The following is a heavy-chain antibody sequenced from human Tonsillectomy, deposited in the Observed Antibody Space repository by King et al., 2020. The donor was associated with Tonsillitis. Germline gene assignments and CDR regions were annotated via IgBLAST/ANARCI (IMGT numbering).Heavy chain of an antibody. Sequence: ITLKESGPTLVKPTQTLTLTCTFSGFSLSTIGVGVGWIRQPPGKALEWLALIYWNDDKRYSPSLKSRLTISKDASRNQVVLTMTNMDPVDTATNYCAHSRSSYFLAGRFEISGQGTLVTLSS. CDR3: AHSRSSYFLAGRFEI. V-gene: IGHV2-5*01. CDR2: IYWNDDK. J-gene: IGHJ3*02. D-gene: IGHD3-10*01. CDR1: GFSLSTIGVG.